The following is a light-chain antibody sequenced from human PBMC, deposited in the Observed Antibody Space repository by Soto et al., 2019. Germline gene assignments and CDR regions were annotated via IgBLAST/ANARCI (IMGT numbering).Light chain of an antibody. CDR1: SSNIGKNF. Sequence: QSVLTQPPSVSAAPGQKVAISCSGSSSNIGKNFVSWYQHLPGTAPKLLIYENNKRPSGIPDRFSGSKSGTSATLGITGLQTGDEADYYCGTWDNSLNSWVFGGGTKVTVL. V-gene: IGLV1-51*02. CDR2: ENN. CDR3: GTWDNSLNSWV. J-gene: IGLJ3*02.